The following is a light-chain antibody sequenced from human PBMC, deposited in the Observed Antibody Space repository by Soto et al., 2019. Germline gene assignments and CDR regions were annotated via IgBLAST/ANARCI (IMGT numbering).Light chain of an antibody. CDR2: DAS. Sequence: DIQMTQSQSSLSASVGDRVTITCQASQDISNYLNWYQQKPGKAPKLLIYDASNLETGVPSRFSGSGSGTDFTFTISSLQPEDIATYYCQQYDNLPIPFGQGTRLEIK. CDR1: QDISNY. J-gene: IGKJ5*01. V-gene: IGKV1-33*01. CDR3: QQYDNLPIP.